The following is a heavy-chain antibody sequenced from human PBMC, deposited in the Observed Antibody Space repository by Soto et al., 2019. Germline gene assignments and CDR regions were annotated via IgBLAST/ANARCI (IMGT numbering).Heavy chain of an antibody. CDR2: ISHDGSNK. D-gene: IGHD6-19*01. J-gene: IGHJ5*02. V-gene: IGHV3-30-3*01. CDR3: ARDMYSSDYFVKWFEP. CDR1: GFSFSSYA. Sequence: QVRLVESGGGVVQPGRSLRLSCTASGFSFSSYAMYWVRQPPGKGLEWVAVISHDGSNKHYADSVKGRVTVSRDNSNHSLDLQLNSMRGEDTAMYYCARDMYSSDYFVKWFEPWGQGTLVTVSS.